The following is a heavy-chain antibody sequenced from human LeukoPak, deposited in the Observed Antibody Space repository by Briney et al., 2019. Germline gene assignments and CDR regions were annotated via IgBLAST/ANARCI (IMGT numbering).Heavy chain of an antibody. Sequence: PGGSLRLSCAASGFTFSSYAMTWVRQAPGKGLEWVSTISGSGGSTHYADSAKGRFTISRDNSKNTLYLQMNSLRDEDTAVYYCARDPTRYASTTVVASNLDYWGQGTLVTVSS. D-gene: IGHD4-23*01. J-gene: IGHJ4*02. CDR1: GFTFSSYA. CDR2: ISGSGGST. CDR3: ARDPTRYASTTVVASNLDY. V-gene: IGHV3-23*01.